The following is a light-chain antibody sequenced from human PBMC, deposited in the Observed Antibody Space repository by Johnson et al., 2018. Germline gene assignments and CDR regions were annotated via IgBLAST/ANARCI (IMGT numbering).Light chain of an antibody. CDR1: SSNIGNNY. J-gene: IGLJ1*01. CDR2: ENN. V-gene: IGLV1-51*02. CDR3: GTWDSSLLAGIV. Sequence: QSVLTQPPSVSAAPGQKVTISCSGSSSNIGNNYVSWYQQLPGTAPKLLIYENNKRPSGIPDRFSGSKSGTSATLGITGLQTGDEADYYCGTWDSSLLAGIVFGTGTKVTVL.